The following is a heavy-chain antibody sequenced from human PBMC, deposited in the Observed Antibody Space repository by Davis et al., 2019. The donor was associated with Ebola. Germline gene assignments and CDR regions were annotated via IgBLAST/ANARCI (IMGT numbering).Heavy chain of an antibody. CDR3: AKMTTVTTFGGMDV. Sequence: GGSLRLSCAASGLTFSSYSMNWVRQAPGKGLEWVSDISGSGGSTYYADSVKGRFTISRDNSKNTLYLQMNSLSEDTAVYYCAKMTTVTTFGGMDVWGQGTTVTVSS. CDR2: ISGSGGST. J-gene: IGHJ6*02. CDR1: GLTFSSYS. D-gene: IGHD4-17*01. V-gene: IGHV3-23*01.